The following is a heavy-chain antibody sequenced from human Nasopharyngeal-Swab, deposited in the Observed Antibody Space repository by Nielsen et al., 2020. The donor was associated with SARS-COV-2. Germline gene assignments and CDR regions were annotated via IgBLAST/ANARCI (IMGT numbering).Heavy chain of an antibody. CDR1: GFSFSTHA. D-gene: IGHD5-18*01. J-gene: IGHJ4*02. V-gene: IGHV3-23*01. CDR3: ARDLGGYSYGDY. CDR2: LGVGGGPT. Sequence: GESLKISCAASGFSFSTHAMTWIRQAPGKGLEWVSSLGVGGGPTYYADSAKGRFTISRDNSKNTLYLQMNSLRAEDTAVYYCARDLGGYSYGDYWGQGTLVTVSS.